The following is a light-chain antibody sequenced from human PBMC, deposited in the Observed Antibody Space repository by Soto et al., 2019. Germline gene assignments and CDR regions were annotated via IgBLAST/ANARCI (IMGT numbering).Light chain of an antibody. Sequence: IVMTQSPAPLSVSPGDTASLSCRAGQTIYSNVAWYQQRPGQAPRLIIYRASSRATGVPARFSGSGSETEFKLTISSLQSEDFAVYYCQHYNNWPPWTFGQGTKVDIK. J-gene: IGKJ1*01. V-gene: IGKV3-15*01. CDR2: RAS. CDR1: QTIYSN. CDR3: QHYNNWPPWT.